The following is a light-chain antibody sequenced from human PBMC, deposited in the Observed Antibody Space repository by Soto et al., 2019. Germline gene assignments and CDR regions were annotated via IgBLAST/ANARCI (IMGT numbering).Light chain of an antibody. CDR3: KSYAGSNTYV. CDR1: NSDVGIYDF. Sequence: QSVLTQPASVSGTPGQSITISCTGSNSDVGIYDFVSWYQHHPGRAPKLIVSEVSHRPSGVSNRFSGSKSGNTASLTISGLQSEDEADYYCKSYAGSNTYVFGSGTKVTVL. J-gene: IGLJ1*01. V-gene: IGLV2-14*01. CDR2: EVS.